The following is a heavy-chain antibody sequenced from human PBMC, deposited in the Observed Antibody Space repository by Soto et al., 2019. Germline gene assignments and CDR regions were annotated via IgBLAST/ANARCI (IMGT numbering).Heavy chain of an antibody. CDR3: ARHQYYYGSGRENYGMDV. Sequence: GESLKISCKGSGYSFTSYWISWVRQMPGKGLEWMGRIDPSDSYTNYSPSFQGHVTISADKSISTAYLQWSSLKASDTAMYYCARHQYYYGSGRENYGMDVWGQGTTVTVSS. J-gene: IGHJ6*02. D-gene: IGHD3-10*01. V-gene: IGHV5-10-1*01. CDR1: GYSFTSYW. CDR2: IDPSDSYT.